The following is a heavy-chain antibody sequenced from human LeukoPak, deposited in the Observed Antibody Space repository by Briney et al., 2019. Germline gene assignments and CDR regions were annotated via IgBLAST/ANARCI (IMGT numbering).Heavy chain of an antibody. CDR3: ARDESD. CDR2: INVGNCNT. V-gene: IGHV1-3*01. CDR1: GYTFISYA. J-gene: IGHJ4*02. Sequence: ASVKVSCKTSGYTFISYALHWVRQAPGQGLEGMGWINVGNCNTRYPQKLLDRIAITRDTSTSTAYMELSGLRFEGTAVYYCARDESDWGQGTLVTVSS.